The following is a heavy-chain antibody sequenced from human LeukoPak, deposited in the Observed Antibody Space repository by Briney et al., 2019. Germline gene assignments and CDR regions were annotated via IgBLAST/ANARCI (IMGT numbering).Heavy chain of an antibody. D-gene: IGHD2-15*01. CDR3: ARLGGYCSGGSCYLSYYYYYMDV. CDR2: IYYSGST. J-gene: IGHJ6*03. CDR1: GGSISSSSYY. Sequence: SETLSLTCTVSGGSISSSSYYWGWIRQPPGKGLEWIGSIYYSGSTYYNPSLKSRVTISVDTSKNQFSLKLSSVTVADTAVYYCARLGGYCSGGSCYLSYYYYYMDVWGKGTTVTVSS. V-gene: IGHV4-39*01.